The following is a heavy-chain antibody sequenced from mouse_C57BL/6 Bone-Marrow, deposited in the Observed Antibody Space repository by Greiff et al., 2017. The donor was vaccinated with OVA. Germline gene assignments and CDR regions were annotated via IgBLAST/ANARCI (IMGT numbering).Heavy chain of an antibody. D-gene: IGHD1-1*01. Sequence: VQLQQSGAELVRPGASVKLSCTASGFNIKDDYMHWVKQRPEQGLEWIGWIDPENGDTEYASKFQGTATITADTSSNTAYLQLSSLPSEDTAVYYCTLDGSDWDFDVWGTGTTVTVSS. J-gene: IGHJ1*03. CDR3: TLDGSDWDFDV. CDR2: IDPENGDT. CDR1: GFNIKDDY. V-gene: IGHV14-4*01.